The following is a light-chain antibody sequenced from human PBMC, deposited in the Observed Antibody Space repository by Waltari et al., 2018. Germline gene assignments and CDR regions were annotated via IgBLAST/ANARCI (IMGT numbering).Light chain of an antibody. CDR3: SSYSYSSGTLVI. V-gene: IGLV2-14*01. CDR2: EVT. J-gene: IGLJ2*01. Sequence: QSALTQPASVSGSPGQSITISCTGTSSDIGGYNYVSWYQQHPGKAPELIIFEVTNRPSGVSPRFSGSKSATTASLTISALQADDEADYYCSSYSYSSGTLVIFGGGTRLTVL. CDR1: SSDIGGYNY.